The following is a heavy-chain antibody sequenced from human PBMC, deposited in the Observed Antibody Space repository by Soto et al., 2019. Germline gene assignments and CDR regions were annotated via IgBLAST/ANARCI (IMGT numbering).Heavy chain of an antibody. Sequence: ESLKISFKAYGYIFADFWIGWVRQMPGKGLEWMGIIFPGDSDTRYSPSFQGRVTISADTSISTAYLQWNSLRASDTAIYYCARVVGRNRRLDSWGQGSLVTVSS. CDR2: IFPGDSDT. CDR1: GYIFADFW. V-gene: IGHV5-51*01. CDR3: ARVVGRNRRLDS. J-gene: IGHJ4*02. D-gene: IGHD1-26*01.